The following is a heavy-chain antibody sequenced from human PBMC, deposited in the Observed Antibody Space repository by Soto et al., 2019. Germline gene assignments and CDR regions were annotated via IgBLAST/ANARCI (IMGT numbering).Heavy chain of an antibody. J-gene: IGHJ4*02. CDR2: ISKYGNVK. CDR1: GFTFSSYG. Sequence: QVQLVESGGGVVQPGRSLRLSCAASGFTFSSYGMHWVRQAPGKGLEWVAVISKYGNVKYYAESVKGRFTISRDNSKNTLYLHMSSLGAEDTAAYYCTGEVASGYWGQGTLVTVSS. CDR3: TGEVASGY. V-gene: IGHV3-30*03. D-gene: IGHD2-8*02.